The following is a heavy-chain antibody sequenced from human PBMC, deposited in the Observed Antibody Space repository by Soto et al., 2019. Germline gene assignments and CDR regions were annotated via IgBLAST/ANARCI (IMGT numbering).Heavy chain of an antibody. CDR3: ASLGYCSGGSCWRNNWFDP. Sequence: KVSYKASGYTFTSYGISWVRQAPGQGLEWKGWISAYNGNTNYAQKLQGRVTMTTDTSTSTAYMELRSLRSDDTAVYYCASLGYCSGGSCWRNNWFDPWGQGSLVTVSS. CDR2: ISAYNGNT. V-gene: IGHV1-18*01. CDR1: GYTFTSYG. J-gene: IGHJ5*02. D-gene: IGHD2-15*01.